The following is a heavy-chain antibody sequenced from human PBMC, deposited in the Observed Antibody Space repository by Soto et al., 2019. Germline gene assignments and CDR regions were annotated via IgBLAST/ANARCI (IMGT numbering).Heavy chain of an antibody. D-gene: IGHD6-19*01. Sequence: SETLSLTCTVSGGSISSYYWSWIRQPPGKGLEWIGYIYYSGSTNYNPSLKSRVTISVDTSKNQFSLKLSSVTAADTAVYYCARQESSGWYVGYFQHWGQGTLVTVSS. J-gene: IGHJ1*01. V-gene: IGHV4-59*08. CDR2: IYYSGST. CDR3: ARQESSGWYVGYFQH. CDR1: GGSISSYY.